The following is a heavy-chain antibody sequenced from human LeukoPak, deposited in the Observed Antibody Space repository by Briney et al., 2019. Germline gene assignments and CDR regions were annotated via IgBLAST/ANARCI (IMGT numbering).Heavy chain of an antibody. D-gene: IGHD3-3*01. CDR3: ARGGSLRFLEFSRMDV. Sequence: GGSLRLSCAASGFTFSSYGMHWVRQAPGKGLEWVAVIWYDGSNKYYAGSVKGRFTISRDNSKNTLYLQMNSLRAEDTAVYYCARGGSLRFLEFSRMDVWGQGTTVTVSS. CDR1: GFTFSSYG. CDR2: IWYDGSNK. V-gene: IGHV3-33*01. J-gene: IGHJ6*02.